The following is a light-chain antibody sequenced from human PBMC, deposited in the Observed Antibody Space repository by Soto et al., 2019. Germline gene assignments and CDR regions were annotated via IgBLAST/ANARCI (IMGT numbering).Light chain of an antibody. Sequence: DIQMTQSPSSLSASVGDRVTITCRENQGISNFLAWYQQKPGQVPKLLMHAASTLHSGVPSRFSGSRSGTDFTLTISSLQPEDVATYYCQKYNSAPQTFGQGTRWIS. V-gene: IGKV1-27*01. CDR2: AAS. J-gene: IGKJ1*01. CDR1: QGISNF. CDR3: QKYNSAPQT.